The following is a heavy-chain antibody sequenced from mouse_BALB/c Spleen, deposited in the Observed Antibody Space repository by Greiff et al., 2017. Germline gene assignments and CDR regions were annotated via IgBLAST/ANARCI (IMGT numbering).Heavy chain of an antibody. Sequence: QVQLQQSGAELVRPGTSVKVSCKASGYAFTNYLIEWVKQRPGQGLEWIGVINPGSGGTNYNEKFKGKATLTADKSSSTAYMQLSSLTSDDSAVYFCGYGNFFAYWGQGTLVTVSA. J-gene: IGHJ3*01. CDR3: GYGNFFAY. CDR2: INPGSGGT. CDR1: GYAFTNYL. V-gene: IGHV1-54*01. D-gene: IGHD2-1*01.